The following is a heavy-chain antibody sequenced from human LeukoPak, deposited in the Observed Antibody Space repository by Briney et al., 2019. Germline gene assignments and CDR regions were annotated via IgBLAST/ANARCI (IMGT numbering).Heavy chain of an antibody. CDR2: LLYSGSA. V-gene: IGHV4-59*08. Sequence: PSETLSLTCNVSGASISDYYWSWVRQSPEKGLEWIASLLYSGSAHYNPSLKSRVTISVDTSKNQFSLKLSSVTAADTAVYYCARSYATDWYFDLWGRGTLVTVSS. D-gene: IGHD2-21*02. CDR3: ARSYATDWYFDL. J-gene: IGHJ2*01. CDR1: GASISDYY.